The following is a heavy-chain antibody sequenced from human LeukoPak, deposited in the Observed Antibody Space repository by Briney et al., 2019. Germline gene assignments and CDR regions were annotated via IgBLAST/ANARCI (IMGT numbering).Heavy chain of an antibody. J-gene: IGHJ4*02. V-gene: IGHV3-21*01. CDR1: GFTFSSYS. D-gene: IGHD2-2*01. CDR2: ISSSSSYI. Sequence: GGSLRLSCAASGFTFSSYSMNWVRQAPGKGLEWVSSISSSSSYIYYADSVKGRFTISRDNAKNSLYLQMNSLRAEDTAVYYCARGWDVVVPAAVAFDYWGQGTLVTVSS. CDR3: ARGWDVVVPAAVAFDY.